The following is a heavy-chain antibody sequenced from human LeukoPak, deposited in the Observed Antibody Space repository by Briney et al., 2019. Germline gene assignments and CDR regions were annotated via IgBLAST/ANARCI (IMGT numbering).Heavy chain of an antibody. Sequence: KHGESLKISCKGSGYSFTSYWIGWVRQMPGKGLEWMGIIYPGDSDTRYSPSFQGQVTISADRSISTAYLQWSSLKASDTAMYYCARCYSSSSWYTPPGAFDIWGQGTMVTVSS. D-gene: IGHD6-13*01. CDR3: ARCYSSSSWYTPPGAFDI. CDR1: GYSFTSYW. V-gene: IGHV5-51*01. J-gene: IGHJ3*02. CDR2: IYPGDSDT.